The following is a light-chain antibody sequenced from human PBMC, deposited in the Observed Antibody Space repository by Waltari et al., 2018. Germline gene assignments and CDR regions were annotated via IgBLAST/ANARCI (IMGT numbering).Light chain of an antibody. CDR2: DVS. CDR3: SSYTSSSTPSVV. CDR1: SSDVDGYDS. Sequence: QSALTPPASVSGSPGQSITISCTGPSSDVDGYDSVSWYQQNPCKAPQLMIYDVSNRPSGVSNRFSGSKSGNTASLTISGLQAEDEGDYYCSSYTSSSTPSVVFGGGTKLTVL. J-gene: IGLJ2*01. V-gene: IGLV2-14*03.